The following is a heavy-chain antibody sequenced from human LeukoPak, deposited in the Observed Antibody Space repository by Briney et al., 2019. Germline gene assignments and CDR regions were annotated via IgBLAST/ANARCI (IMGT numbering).Heavy chain of an antibody. CDR1: GFTFGDYA. CDR2: IRSKAYGGTT. V-gene: IGHV3-49*04. CDR3: TRVGCSSTSRYFNY. D-gene: IGHD2-2*01. Sequence: GGSLRLSCTASGFTFGDYAMSWVRQAPGKGLEWVGFIRSKAYGGTTEYAASVKGRFTISRDDSKSIAYLQMNSLKTEDTAVYYCTRVGCSSTSRYFNYWGKGTLVTVSS. J-gene: IGHJ4*02.